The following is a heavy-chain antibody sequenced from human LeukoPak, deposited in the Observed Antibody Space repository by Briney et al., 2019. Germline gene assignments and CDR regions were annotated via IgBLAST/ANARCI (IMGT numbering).Heavy chain of an antibody. D-gene: IGHD2-15*01. CDR1: GGSISSGGYY. CDR2: IYYSGST. J-gene: IGHJ5*02. CDR3: ARGVIVVVAASGNNWFDP. Sequence: SETLSLTCTVSGGSISSGGYYWSWIRQHPGKGLEWIGYIYYSGSTYYNPSLKSRVTISVGTSKNQFSLKLSSVTAADTAVYYCARGVIVVVAASGNNWFDPWGQGTLVTVSS. V-gene: IGHV4-31*03.